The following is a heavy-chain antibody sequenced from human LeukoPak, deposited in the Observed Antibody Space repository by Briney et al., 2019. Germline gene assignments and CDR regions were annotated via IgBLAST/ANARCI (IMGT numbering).Heavy chain of an antibody. CDR3: LGIQLWLRDSY. V-gene: IGHV3-30*02. CDR2: IRYEGTNK. Sequence: GGSQRLSCAASGFTFSNYGMHWVRQAPGKGLEWLAFIRYEGTNKYYADSVKGRFTISRDNSKNTLYLQMNSLRAEDTAVYYCLGIQLWLRDSYWGQGTLVTVSS. CDR1: GFTFSNYG. D-gene: IGHD5-18*01. J-gene: IGHJ4*02.